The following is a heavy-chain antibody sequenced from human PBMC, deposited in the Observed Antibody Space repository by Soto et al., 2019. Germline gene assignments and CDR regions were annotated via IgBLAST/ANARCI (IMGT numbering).Heavy chain of an antibody. Sequence: SETLSLTCTVSGCSISSYYWSWIRQPPGKGLEWIGYIYYSGSTNYNPSLKSRVTISVDTSKNQFSLKLSSVTAADTAVYYCARRAAWFDPWGQGTLVTVSS. J-gene: IGHJ5*02. CDR1: GCSISSYY. CDR2: IYYSGST. V-gene: IGHV4-59*01. CDR3: ARRAAWFDP.